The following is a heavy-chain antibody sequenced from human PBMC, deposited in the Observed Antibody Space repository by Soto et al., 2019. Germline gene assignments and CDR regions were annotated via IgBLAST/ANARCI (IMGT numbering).Heavy chain of an antibody. Sequence: PSETLSLTCAVYGGSLSGYSWSWVRQPPGKGLEWLGDANYGGATNYNPSLKSRVTISVDSSKKQFSLNLNSVTDADTAVYYCARGRFPKPFDPWGQGTLVTVSS. D-gene: IGHD3-10*01. CDR3: ARGRFPKPFDP. CDR2: ANYGGAT. V-gene: IGHV4-34*01. CDR1: GGSLSGYS. J-gene: IGHJ5*02.